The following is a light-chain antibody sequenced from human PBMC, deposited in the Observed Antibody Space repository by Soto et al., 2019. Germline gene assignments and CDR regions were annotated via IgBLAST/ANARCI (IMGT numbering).Light chain of an antibody. CDR3: QHYGRSPIFT. CDR1: QSISSNY. V-gene: IGKV3-20*01. Sequence: EIVLTQSPGTLSLSPGERATLSCRASQSISSNYLAWYQQKPGQAPRLLIYAASTRATCVPDRFTGSGSGTDFTLTISRLESEDFAVFYCQHYGRSPIFTFGPGTTVDIK. CDR2: AAS. J-gene: IGKJ3*01.